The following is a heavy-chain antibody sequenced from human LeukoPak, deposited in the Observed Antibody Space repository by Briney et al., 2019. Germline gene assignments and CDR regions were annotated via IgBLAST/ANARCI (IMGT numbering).Heavy chain of an antibody. D-gene: IGHD5-24*01. V-gene: IGHV4-30-4*01. CDR1: GGSITADNSY. CDR2: ISYSGST. J-gene: IGHJ4*02. Sequence: SETLSLTCTVAGGSITADNSYWSWVRQPPGEGLAWIGYISYSGSTYYNASLKSRASISLDTSNSRFSLKLTSLTAADTAIYFCARVDMATIFDSWGQGTLVTVSS. CDR3: ARVDMATIFDS.